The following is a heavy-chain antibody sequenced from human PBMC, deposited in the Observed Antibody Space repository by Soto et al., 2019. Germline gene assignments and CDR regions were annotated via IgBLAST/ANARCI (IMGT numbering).Heavy chain of an antibody. J-gene: IGHJ3*02. CDR3: ARDLVFRAPAVVFDI. V-gene: IGHV1-18*01. CDR2: ISAYNGNT. CDR1: GYTFTSYS. D-gene: IGHD3-10*01. Sequence: ASVKVSCKASGYTFTSYSISWVRQAPGQGLEWMGWISAYNGNTNYAQKLQGRVTMTTDTSTSTAYMELRSLRSDDTAVYYCARDLVFRAPAVVFDIWGQGTMVTVSS.